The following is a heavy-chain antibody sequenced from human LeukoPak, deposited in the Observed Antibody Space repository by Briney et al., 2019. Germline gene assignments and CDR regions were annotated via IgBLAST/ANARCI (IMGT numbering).Heavy chain of an antibody. Sequence: SVKVSCKVPGGTFSSYPISWVRQAPGQGLEWMGEITPIFGEAQNAEKFQGRVTITADEPTSTVYMELTSLRLDDTAMYYCARNSRVASTSGLNYWGQGTLVTVSS. CDR1: GGTFSSYP. J-gene: IGHJ4*02. V-gene: IGHV1-69*13. CDR3: ARNSRVASTSGLNY. D-gene: IGHD5-12*01. CDR2: ITPIFGEA.